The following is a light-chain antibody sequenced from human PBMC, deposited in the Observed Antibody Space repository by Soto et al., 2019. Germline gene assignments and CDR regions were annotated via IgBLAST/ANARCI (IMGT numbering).Light chain of an antibody. V-gene: IGKV3-15*01. CDR1: QSVKSN. J-gene: IGKJ2*01. CDR3: QQYHNWPYT. Sequence: EIVMTQSPATLSVSPGERATLSCRASQSVKSNLAWYQQKPGQVPRLLVYGASTGATGIPARFSGSGSGTEFTLTISSLQSEDFAIYYCQQYHNWPYTFGQGTKLEIK. CDR2: GAS.